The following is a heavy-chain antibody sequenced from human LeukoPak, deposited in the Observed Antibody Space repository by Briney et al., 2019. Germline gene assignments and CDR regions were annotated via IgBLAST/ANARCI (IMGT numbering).Heavy chain of an antibody. Sequence: PSQALSLTCTVSGGSISSGGYYWSWIPQHPGKGLEWIGYIYYSGSTYYNPSLKSRVTISVDTSKNQFSLKLSSVTAADTAVYYCARGERAMIVVAPNWFDPWGQGTLVTVSS. D-gene: IGHD3-22*01. J-gene: IGHJ5*02. CDR1: GGSISSGGYY. CDR2: IYYSGST. CDR3: ARGERAMIVVAPNWFDP. V-gene: IGHV4-31*03.